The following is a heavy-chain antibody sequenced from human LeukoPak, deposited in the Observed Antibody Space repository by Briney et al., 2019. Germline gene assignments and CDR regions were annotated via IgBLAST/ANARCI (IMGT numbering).Heavy chain of an antibody. CDR2: IYYSGST. CDR1: GGSISSYY. D-gene: IGHD3-22*01. J-gene: IGHJ3*02. V-gene: IGHV4-59*01. Sequence: SETLSLTCTVSGGSISSYYWSWIRQPPGKGLEWIGYIYYSGSTNYNPSLKSRVTISVDTSKNQFSLKLSSVTAADTAVYYCARGLKDYDSSGDAFDIWGQGTMVTVSS. CDR3: ARGLKDYDSSGDAFDI.